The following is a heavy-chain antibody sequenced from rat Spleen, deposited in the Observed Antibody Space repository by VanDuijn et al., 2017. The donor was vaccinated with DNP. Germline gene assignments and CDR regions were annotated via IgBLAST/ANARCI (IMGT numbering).Heavy chain of an antibody. CDR3: TTDRNWEPPYYWYFDF. CDR2: ISRGSDTA. V-gene: IGHV5-27*01. Sequence: EVQLVESGGGLVQPGRSLKLSCAASGFNFSNYYMAWVRQAPAKGLEWVAYISRGSDTAYYGDSVRGRFIISRDNAKSTLYLQMDSLKSEDTATYCCTTDRNWEPPYYWYFDFWGPGTMVTVSS. J-gene: IGHJ1*01. D-gene: IGHD5-1*01. CDR1: GFNFSNYY.